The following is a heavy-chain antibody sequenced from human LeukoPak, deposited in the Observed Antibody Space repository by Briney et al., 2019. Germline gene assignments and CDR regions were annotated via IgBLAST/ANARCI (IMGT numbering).Heavy chain of an antibody. CDR3: ARQRYSSSCLDY. J-gene: IGHJ4*02. CDR1: GGSISSYS. V-gene: IGHV4-59*08. CDR2: IYYSGST. D-gene: IGHD6-13*01. Sequence: SETLSLTCTVSGGSISSYSWSWIRQPPGKGLEWIGYIYYSGSTNYNPSLKSRVTISVDTSKNQFTLKLSSVTAADTAVYYCARQRYSSSCLDYWGQGTLVTVSS.